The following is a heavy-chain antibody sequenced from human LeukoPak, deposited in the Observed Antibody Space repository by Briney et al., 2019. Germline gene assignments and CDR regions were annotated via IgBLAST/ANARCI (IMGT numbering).Heavy chain of an antibody. V-gene: IGHV1-24*01. Sequence: ASVKVSCKVSGYTLTELSMHWVRQAPGKGLEWRGGFDPEDGETIYAQKFQGRVTMTEDTSTDTAYMELSSLRSEDTAVYYCATADSGYYLNWFDPWGQGTLVTVSS. J-gene: IGHJ5*02. CDR1: GYTLTELS. CDR3: ATADSGYYLNWFDP. D-gene: IGHD3-22*01. CDR2: FDPEDGET.